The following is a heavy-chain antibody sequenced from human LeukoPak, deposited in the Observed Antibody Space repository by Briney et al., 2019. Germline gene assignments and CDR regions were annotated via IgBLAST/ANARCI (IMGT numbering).Heavy chain of an antibody. Sequence: ASVKVSGMASGYPFTSFEINWVRQVTGEGLEWMGWMKPDSGNSAFAQKFRDRVTLSSDSSINTAYMEVSSLGSDDTAVYFCARGTFDYDVVTGLHYYYMDVWGTGTAVTVSS. CDR3: ARGTFDYDVVTGLHYYYMDV. CDR1: GYPFTSFE. D-gene: IGHD4-17*01. V-gene: IGHV1-8*01. CDR2: MKPDSGNS. J-gene: IGHJ6*03.